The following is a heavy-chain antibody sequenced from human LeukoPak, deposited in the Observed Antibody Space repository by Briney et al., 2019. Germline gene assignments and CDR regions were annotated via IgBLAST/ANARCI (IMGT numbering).Heavy chain of an antibody. D-gene: IGHD5-24*01. CDR1: GGSFSGYY. CDR2: INHSGST. CDR3: TRGPRRWLQFHPKSFAFDI. J-gene: IGHJ3*02. Sequence: SETLSLTCAVYGGSFSGYYWSWIRQPPGKGLEWIGEINHSGSTNYNPSLKSRVTVSVDTSKNQFSLKLSSVTAADTAVYYCTRGPRRWLQFHPKSFAFDIWGQGTMVTVSS. V-gene: IGHV4-34*01.